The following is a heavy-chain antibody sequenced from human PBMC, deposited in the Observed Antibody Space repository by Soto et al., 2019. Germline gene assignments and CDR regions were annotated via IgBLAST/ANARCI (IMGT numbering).Heavy chain of an antibody. CDR2: ITRSGSDT. CDR3: AKRGPYDSSGYASDM. D-gene: IGHD3-22*01. CDR1: GFPFSSYA. V-gene: IGHV3-23*01. J-gene: IGHJ3*02. Sequence: GGSLRLSCAASGFPFSSYAMTWVRQAPGKGLEWVSAITRSGSDTNYADSVKGRFTISRDNSKNTLYLQMNSLRAEDTALYYCAKRGPYDSSGYASDMWGQGTMVTVSS.